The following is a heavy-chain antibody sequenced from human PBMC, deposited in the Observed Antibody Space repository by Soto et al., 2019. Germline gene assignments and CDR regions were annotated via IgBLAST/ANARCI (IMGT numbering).Heavy chain of an antibody. CDR3: VRGGYMHACDI. CDR1: GFTFSSYW. Sequence: EVQLVESGGGLVQPGGSLRLSCAASGFTFSSYWMYWVRQAPGKGLEWVSHMNNDGSYTIYAESVKGRFTFSRDNAKNTLYLQMYSLRAEDSAVYYCVRGGYMHACDIWGQGTMVTVSS. CDR2: MNNDGSYT. J-gene: IGHJ3*02. D-gene: IGHD6-13*01. V-gene: IGHV3-74*01.